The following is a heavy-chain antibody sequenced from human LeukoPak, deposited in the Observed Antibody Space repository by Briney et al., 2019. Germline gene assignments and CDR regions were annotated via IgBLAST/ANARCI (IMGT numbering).Heavy chain of an antibody. CDR3: ARENFIAAAGSLGWFDP. CDR1: GGSISSGGYY. Sequence: SETLSLTCTVSGGSISSGGYYWSWIRQPPGKGLEWIRYIYYSGSTNYNPSLKSRVTISVDTSKNQFSLKLSSVTAADTAVYYCARENFIAAAGSLGWFDPWGQGTLVTVSS. D-gene: IGHD6-13*01. V-gene: IGHV4-61*08. J-gene: IGHJ5*02. CDR2: IYYSGST.